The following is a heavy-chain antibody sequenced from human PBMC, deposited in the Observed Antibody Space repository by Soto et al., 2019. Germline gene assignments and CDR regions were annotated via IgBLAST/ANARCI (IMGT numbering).Heavy chain of an antibody. Sequence: EVRLLESGGGLVQPGGSLSLSCAASGFTFGSYALNWVRQAPGKGLEWLSTITDTGSHTYYADSVRGRFTTSRDNSKSTLYLQLSSLRAEDTAVYYCAKFVWLPVSVYFDYWGQGILVTVSS. V-gene: IGHV3-23*01. CDR1: GFTFGSYA. CDR3: AKFVWLPVSVYFDY. D-gene: IGHD5-12*01. CDR2: ITDTGSHT. J-gene: IGHJ4*02.